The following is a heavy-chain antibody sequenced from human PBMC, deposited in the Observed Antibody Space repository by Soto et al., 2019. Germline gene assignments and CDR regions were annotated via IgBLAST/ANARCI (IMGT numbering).Heavy chain of an antibody. CDR2: IYYSGST. V-gene: IGHV4-30-2*03. D-gene: IGHD2-15*01. Sequence: ASETLSLTCAVSGGSISSGGYPWSWIRQPPGKGLEWIGSIYYSGSTYYNPSLKSRVTISVDTSKNQFSLKLSSVTAADTAVYYCARHTPAISISDHWGQGTLVTVSS. CDR1: GGSISSGGYP. CDR3: ARHTPAISISDH. J-gene: IGHJ4*02.